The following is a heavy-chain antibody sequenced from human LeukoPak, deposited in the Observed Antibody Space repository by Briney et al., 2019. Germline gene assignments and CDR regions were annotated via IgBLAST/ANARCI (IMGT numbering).Heavy chain of an antibody. D-gene: IGHD3-22*01. CDR3: ARGGRGSAAVVAPRSFDI. J-gene: IGHJ3*02. V-gene: IGHV3-53*01. CDR2: TYTGGNS. Sequence: GGSLRLSCAASGFAVSSIHMVWVRQAPGKGLEWVSVTYTGGNSYYADSVKGRFIISRDISKNTLYLQMNSLRAEDSALYYCARGGRGSAAVVAPRSFDIWGQGTMVTVSS. CDR1: GFAVSSIH.